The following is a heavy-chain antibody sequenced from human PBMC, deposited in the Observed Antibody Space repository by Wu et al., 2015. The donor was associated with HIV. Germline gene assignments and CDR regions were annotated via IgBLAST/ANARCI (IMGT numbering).Heavy chain of an antibody. Sequence: QVQLVQSGAEVKKPGASVKVPCKASGYTFTSYYMHWVRQAPGQGLEWMGMINPSAGTTSYAQRFQGRVTMTRDTSTSTVYMELSSLRSEDTAVYYCASSREGSGPYFYYYMDVWGKGTTVSVSS. CDR2: INPSAGTT. V-gene: IGHV1-46*01. CDR1: GYTFTSYY. CDR3: ASSREGSGPYFYYYMDV. D-gene: IGHD3-3*01. J-gene: IGHJ6*03.